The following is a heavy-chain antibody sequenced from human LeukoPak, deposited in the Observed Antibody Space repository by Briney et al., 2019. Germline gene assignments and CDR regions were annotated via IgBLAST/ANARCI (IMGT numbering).Heavy chain of an antibody. J-gene: IGHJ1*01. Sequence: NPGGSLRLSCAASGFTFSRNSMNWVRQSPGKGLEWVSSMSSSSTYIYYADSVKGRFTISRDNAKNSLYLQMNSLRAEDTALYYCAREAGFGELAGWGQGTLVTVSS. CDR3: AREAGFGELAG. V-gene: IGHV3-21*01. D-gene: IGHD3-10*01. CDR2: MSSSSTYI. CDR1: GFTFSRNS.